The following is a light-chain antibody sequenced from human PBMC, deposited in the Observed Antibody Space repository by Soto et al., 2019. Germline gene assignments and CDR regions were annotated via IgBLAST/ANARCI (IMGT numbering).Light chain of an antibody. V-gene: IGKV3-20*01. CDR3: QQYGNSPRYS. Sequence: EIVLTQSPGTLSLSLGERATLSCRASQSVSSTYLAWYQQKPGQAPRLLIYGTSSRATGIPDRFSGSGSGTDFPLTISRLEPEDFAVYYCQQYGNSPRYSFGQGTKLEIK. CDR2: GTS. J-gene: IGKJ2*03. CDR1: QSVSSTY.